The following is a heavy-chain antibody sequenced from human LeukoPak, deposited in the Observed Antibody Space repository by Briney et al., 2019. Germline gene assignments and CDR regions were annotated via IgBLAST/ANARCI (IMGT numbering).Heavy chain of an antibody. V-gene: IGHV3-33*01. CDR2: IWYDGSNK. Sequence: GGSLRLSCAASGFTFSSYGMHWVRQAPGKGLEWVAVIWYDGSNKYYADSVKGRFTISRDNSKNTLYLQMNSLRAEDTAVYYCASTTRYEPHCSGGSCYATSEYFQHWGQGTLVTVSS. CDR1: GFTFSSYG. CDR3: ASTTRYEPHCSGGSCYATSEYFQH. J-gene: IGHJ1*01. D-gene: IGHD2-15*01.